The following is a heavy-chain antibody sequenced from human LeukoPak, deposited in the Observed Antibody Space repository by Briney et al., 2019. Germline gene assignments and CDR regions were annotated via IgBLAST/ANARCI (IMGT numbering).Heavy chain of an antibody. V-gene: IGHV5-51*01. D-gene: IGHD2-8*01. CDR1: GYSFTSFW. CDR3: LHRSNGVCQQNV. Sequence: GESLQISCKGSGYSFTSFWIGWVRQMPGKGLEWMGIIYPSDSNTRYSPSFQGQVTISADKSINTAYLKWNSLKASDTAMYYCLHRSNGVCQQNVWGQGTMVTVSS. J-gene: IGHJ3*01. CDR2: IYPSDSNT.